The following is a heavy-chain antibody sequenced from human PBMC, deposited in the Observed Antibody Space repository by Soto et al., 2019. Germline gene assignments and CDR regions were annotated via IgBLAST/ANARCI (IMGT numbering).Heavy chain of an antibody. CDR2: INHSGST. D-gene: IGHD6-13*01. Sequence: SSETLSLTCAVYGGSFSGYYWSWIRQPPGKGLEWIGEINHSGSTNYNPSLKSRVTISVDTSKNQFSLKLSSVTAADTAVYYCARVPKRAAAGTKRGFDYWGQGTLVTVSS. CDR3: ARVPKRAAAGTKRGFDY. J-gene: IGHJ4*02. CDR1: GGSFSGYY. V-gene: IGHV4-34*01.